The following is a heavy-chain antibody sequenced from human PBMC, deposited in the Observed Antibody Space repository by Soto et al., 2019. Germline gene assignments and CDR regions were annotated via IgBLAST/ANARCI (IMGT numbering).Heavy chain of an antibody. D-gene: IGHD6-19*01. CDR3: ARIAVAGIRGFYGMDV. V-gene: IGHV1-69*13. CDR1: GGTISSYA. J-gene: IGHJ6*02. Sequence: SVKVSCKASGGTISSYAISWVRQAPGQGLEWMGGIIPIFGTANYAQKFQGRVTITADESTSTAYMELSSLRSEDTAVYYCARIAVAGIRGFYGMDVWGQGTTVTVSS. CDR2: IIPIFGTA.